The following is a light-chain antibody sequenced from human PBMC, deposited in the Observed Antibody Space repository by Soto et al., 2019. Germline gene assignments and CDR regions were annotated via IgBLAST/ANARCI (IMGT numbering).Light chain of an antibody. CDR2: GAS. CDR3: QQYDNSHTWT. Sequence: EIVLTQSPATLSVSQGERATLSCRSSQSVRYSYLAWYQQKPGQAPRLLIYGASSSATGSPDRCIGSGSGTDFTLTINRREPEDYSVYYCQQYDNSHTWTFGQGTKVDI. CDR1: QSVRYSY. J-gene: IGKJ1*01. V-gene: IGKV3-20*01.